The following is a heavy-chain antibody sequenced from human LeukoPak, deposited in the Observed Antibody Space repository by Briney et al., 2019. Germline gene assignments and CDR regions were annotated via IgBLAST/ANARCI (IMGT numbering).Heavy chain of an antibody. CDR1: GFIFSSYA. Sequence: GGSLRLSCAASGFIFSSYAMSWVRQAPGKGLEWVSIISGSGNSTYYADSVKGRFTISRDNSKNTLYLQMNSLRAEDTAVYYCAKESSYDFWSGKDMDVWGKGTTVTVSS. V-gene: IGHV3-23*01. J-gene: IGHJ6*04. D-gene: IGHD3-3*01. CDR3: AKESSYDFWSGKDMDV. CDR2: ISGSGNST.